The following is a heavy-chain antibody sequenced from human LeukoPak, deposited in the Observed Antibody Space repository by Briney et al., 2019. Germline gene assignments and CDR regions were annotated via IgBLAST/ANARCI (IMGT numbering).Heavy chain of an antibody. J-gene: IGHJ4*02. V-gene: IGHV1-69*13. Sequence: SVKVSCKASGGTFSSYAISWVRQAPGQGLEWMGGIIPIFGTANYAQKFQGRVTITADESTSTAYMELSSLRSEDTAVYYCALLDYDILTLDYWGQGTLVTVSS. D-gene: IGHD3-9*01. CDR1: GGTFSSYA. CDR3: ALLDYDILTLDY. CDR2: IIPIFGTA.